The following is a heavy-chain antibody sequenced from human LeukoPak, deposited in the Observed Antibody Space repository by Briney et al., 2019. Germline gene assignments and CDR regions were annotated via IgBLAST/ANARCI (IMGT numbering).Heavy chain of an antibody. J-gene: IGHJ5*02. V-gene: IGHV1-69*05. Sequence: SVKVSCKASGYTFTGYYMHWVRQAPGQGLEWMGGIIPIFGTANYAQKFQGRVTITTDESTSTAYMELSSLRSEDTAVYYCARDGSSFFDPWGQGTLVTVSS. CDR3: ARDGSSFFDP. CDR2: IIPIFGTA. CDR1: GYTFTGYY. D-gene: IGHD6-6*01.